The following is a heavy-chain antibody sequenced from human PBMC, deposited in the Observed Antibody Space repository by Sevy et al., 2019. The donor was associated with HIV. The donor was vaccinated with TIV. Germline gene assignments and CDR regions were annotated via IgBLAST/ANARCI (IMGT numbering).Heavy chain of an antibody. J-gene: IGHJ6*02. CDR3: AKGREQGYYYGMDV. V-gene: IGHV3-30*02. Sequence: GGSLRLSCAASGFTFSSYGMRWVRQAPGKGLEWVAFIRYDGNNKYYTGSVNGRFTISRDNSKNTLYLQMNSLRAEDTAVYYCAKGREQGYYYGMDVWGQRTTVTVSS. CDR2: IRYDGNNK. D-gene: IGHD1-26*01. CDR1: GFTFSSYG.